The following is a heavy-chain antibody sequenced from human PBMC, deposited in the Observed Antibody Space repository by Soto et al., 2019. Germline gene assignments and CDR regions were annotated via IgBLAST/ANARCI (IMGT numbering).Heavy chain of an antibody. V-gene: IGHV3-30-3*01. D-gene: IGHD2-2*01. CDR2: ISYDGSNK. CDR1: GFTFSSYA. Sequence: PGWSLRLSCAASGFTFSSYAMHWVRQAPGKGLEWVAVISYDGSNKYYADSVKGRFTISRDNSKNTLYVQMNSLRAEDTAVYYCARDRGSKSYYYYGMDVWGQGTTVTVSS. J-gene: IGHJ6*02. CDR3: ARDRGSKSYYYYGMDV.